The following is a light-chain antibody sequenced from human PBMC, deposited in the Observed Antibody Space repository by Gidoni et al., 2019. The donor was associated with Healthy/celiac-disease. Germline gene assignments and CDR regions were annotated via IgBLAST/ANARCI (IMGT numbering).Light chain of an antibody. J-gene: IGKJ5*01. V-gene: IGKV3-20*01. CDR2: GAS. CDR3: QQYGSSPPVT. CDR1: QSVSSSY. Sequence: EMVLPQPPGTLSLSPGERATLFCRASQSVSSSYLAWYQQKPGQAPRLLIYGASSRATGIPDRFSGSGSGTDFTLTISRLEPEDFAVYYCQQYGSSPPVTFGQGTRLEIK.